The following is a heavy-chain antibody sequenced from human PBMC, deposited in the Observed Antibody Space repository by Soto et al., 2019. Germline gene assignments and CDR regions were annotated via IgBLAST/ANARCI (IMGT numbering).Heavy chain of an antibody. Sequence: PGGSLRLSCAASGSTVSSNYMSWVRQAPGKGLEWVSVIYSGGSTYYADSVKGRFTISRDNSKNTLYLQMNSLRAEDTAVYYCARDRVIEPYYGMDVWGQGTTVTVSS. CDR2: IYSGGST. CDR1: GSTVSSNY. V-gene: IGHV3-53*01. CDR3: ARDRVIEPYYGMDV. J-gene: IGHJ6*02. D-gene: IGHD3-22*01.